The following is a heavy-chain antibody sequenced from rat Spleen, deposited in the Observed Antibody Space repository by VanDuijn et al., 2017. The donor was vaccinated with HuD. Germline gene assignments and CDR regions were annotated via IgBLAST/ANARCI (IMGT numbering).Heavy chain of an antibody. V-gene: IGHV5-29*01. CDR3: ARDVTTLDY. CDR2: ISYEGSGT. J-gene: IGHJ2*01. Sequence: EVQLVESGGGLVQPGRSLKLSCAASGFTFSNYGMAWVRQTPTKGLEWVASISYEGSGTYYRDSVKGRFTVSRDNAKDILYLQMDSLRSEDTATYYCARDVTTLDYWGQGVMVTVSS. CDR1: GFTFSNYG.